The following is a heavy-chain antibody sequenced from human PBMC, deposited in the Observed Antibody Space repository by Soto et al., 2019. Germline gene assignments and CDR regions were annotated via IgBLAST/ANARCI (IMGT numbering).Heavy chain of an antibody. CDR3: ARVSSRTTLDS. J-gene: IGHJ4*02. Sequence: ASVKVSCKSSGYTFSIYSINWVRQAPGHGLEWVGWISPYNGDTHYAQKLQGRVTMTTDTSTSTAYMELKSLRSDDTAVYYCARVSSRTTLDSWGPGALVTVSS. V-gene: IGHV1-18*04. D-gene: IGHD2-2*01. CDR2: ISPYNGDT. CDR1: GYTFSIYS.